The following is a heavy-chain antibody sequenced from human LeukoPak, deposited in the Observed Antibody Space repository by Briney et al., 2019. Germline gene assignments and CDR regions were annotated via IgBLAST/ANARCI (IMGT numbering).Heavy chain of an antibody. CDR1: GFTFSNAW. Sequence: GGSLRLSCAASGFTFSNAWMSWVRQAPGKGLEWVGRIKSKTDGGTTDYAAPVKGRFTISRDDSKNTLYLQMNSLKTEDTAMYYCTTDIVVVVAATAADYWGQGTLVTVSS. D-gene: IGHD2-15*01. J-gene: IGHJ4*02. CDR3: TTDIVVVVAATAADY. CDR2: IKSKTDGGTT. V-gene: IGHV3-15*01.